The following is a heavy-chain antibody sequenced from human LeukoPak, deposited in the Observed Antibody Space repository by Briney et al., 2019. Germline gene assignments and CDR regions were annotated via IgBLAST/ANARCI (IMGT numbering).Heavy chain of an antibody. CDR1: GGSISSCY. CDR3: ARHYCSGDNCYYFDY. Sequence: SETLSLTCSVSGGSISSCYWSWIRQPPGKGLEWIGFVYYSGSTKYNPSLKSRVTLSVDTSKNQFSLKLNSVTTADTAVYYCARHYCSGDNCYYFDYWGQGTLVTVSS. J-gene: IGHJ4*02. V-gene: IGHV4-59*01. D-gene: IGHD2-15*01. CDR2: VYYSGST.